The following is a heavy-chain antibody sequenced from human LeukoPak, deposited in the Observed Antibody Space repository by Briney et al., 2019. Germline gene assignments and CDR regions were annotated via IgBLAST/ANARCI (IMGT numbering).Heavy chain of an antibody. CDR1: GFTFSSYW. CDR3: GVDWRQHLVPNDY. Sequence: GGSLRLSCAVSGFTFSSYWMHWVRQAPGKGLVWVSRINSDGSSTSYADSVKGRFTISRDNGKNTLYLQMNSLRAEDTAVYYCGVDWRQHLVPNDYWGQGTLVTVSS. D-gene: IGHD6-13*01. CDR2: INSDGSST. J-gene: IGHJ4*02. V-gene: IGHV3-74*01.